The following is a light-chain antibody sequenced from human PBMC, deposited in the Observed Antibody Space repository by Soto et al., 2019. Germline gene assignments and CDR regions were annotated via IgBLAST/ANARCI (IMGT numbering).Light chain of an antibody. CDR2: KAS. V-gene: IGKV1-5*03. Sequence: DIQLTQSPSTLSASIGDRVTITCRASQSISTWLAWYQQKPGTAPKLLIYKASTLEGGVPSRFSGSRSGTEFTLTVSSLQPDDFATYYCQQYNDSFPYTFVQGTKLEIK. CDR3: QQYNDSFPYT. CDR1: QSISTW. J-gene: IGKJ2*01.